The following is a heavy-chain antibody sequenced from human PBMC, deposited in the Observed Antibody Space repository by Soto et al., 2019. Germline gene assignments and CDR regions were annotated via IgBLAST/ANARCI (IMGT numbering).Heavy chain of an antibody. J-gene: IGHJ4*02. CDR1: GGSITSYR. V-gene: IGHV4-4*07. Sequence: SKTLSLTCKVSGGSITSYRWSWIRQSAGKGLEWIGRINTSGNTHYNPSLKSRVTVSIDTSQNQFFLTVTSVTAADSAVYYCARESGDNWDYEAYWGQGTPVTAPQ. CDR3: ARESGDNWDYEAY. D-gene: IGHD1-7*01. CDR2: INTSGNT.